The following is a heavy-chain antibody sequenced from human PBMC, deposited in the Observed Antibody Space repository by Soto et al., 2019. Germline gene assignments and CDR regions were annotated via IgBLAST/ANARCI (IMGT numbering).Heavy chain of an antibody. CDR1: GGSISSSSYY. V-gene: IGHV4-39*01. D-gene: IGHD2-15*01. CDR3: AVVIVAAWFDP. CDR2: IYYSGST. Sequence: KTSETLSLTCTVSGGSISSSSYYWGWIRQPPGKGLEWIGSIYYSGSTYYNPSLKSRVTISVDTSKNQFSLKLSSVTAADTAVYYCAVVIVAAWFDPWGQGILVTVSS. J-gene: IGHJ5*02.